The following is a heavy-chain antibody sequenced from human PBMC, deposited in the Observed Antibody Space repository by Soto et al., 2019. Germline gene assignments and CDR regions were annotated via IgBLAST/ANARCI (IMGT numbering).Heavy chain of an antibody. Sequence: GGSLRLSCAAAGSTFSDYYMSWIRQAPGKGLEWVSYISSSGSTIYYADSVKGRFTISRDNAKNSLYLQMNSLRAEDTAVYYCARGPLHDYELGAFDIWGQGTMVTVSS. D-gene: IGHD4-17*01. CDR1: GSTFSDYY. CDR3: ARGPLHDYELGAFDI. CDR2: ISSSGSTI. J-gene: IGHJ3*02. V-gene: IGHV3-11*01.